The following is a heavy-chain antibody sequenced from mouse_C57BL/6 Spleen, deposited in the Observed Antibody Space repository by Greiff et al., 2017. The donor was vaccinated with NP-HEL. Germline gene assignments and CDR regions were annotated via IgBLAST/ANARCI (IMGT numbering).Heavy chain of an antibody. CDR3: ARSGHFDY. V-gene: IGHV5-12*01. J-gene: IGHJ2*01. Sequence: EVKLVESGGGLVQPGGSLKLSCAASGFTFSDYYMYWVRQTPEKRLEWVAYISNGGGSTYYPDTVKGRFTISRDNAKNTLYLQMSRLKSEDTAMYYCARSGHFDYWGQGTTLTVSS. CDR1: GFTFSDYY. CDR2: ISNGGGST.